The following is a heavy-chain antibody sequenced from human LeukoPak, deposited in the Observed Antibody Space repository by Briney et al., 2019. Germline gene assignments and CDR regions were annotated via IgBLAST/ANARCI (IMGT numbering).Heavy chain of an antibody. CDR1: GFTFSNYA. Sequence: GGSLRLSCATSGFTFSNYAVSWVRQAPGKGLEWVSYISSSSSTIYYADSVKGRFTISRDNAKNSLYLQMNSLRDEDTAVYYCAALGVVRSGYWGQGTLVTISS. CDR3: AALGVVRSGY. D-gene: IGHD3-3*01. CDR2: ISSSSSTI. J-gene: IGHJ4*02. V-gene: IGHV3-48*02.